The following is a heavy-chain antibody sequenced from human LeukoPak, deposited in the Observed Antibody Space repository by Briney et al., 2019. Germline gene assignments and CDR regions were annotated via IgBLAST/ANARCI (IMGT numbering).Heavy chain of an antibody. V-gene: IGHV4-4*07. CDR1: GGSISSYY. J-gene: IGHJ6*03. CDR3: ARGTTNRDNYYYYMDV. CDR2: IYTSGST. Sequence: SETLSLTCTVSGGSISSYYWSWIRQPAGKGLEWIGRIYTSGSTNYNPSLKSRVTMSVDTSKNQFSLKLSSVTAADTAVYYCARGTTNRDNYYYYMDVWGKGTTVTISS. D-gene: IGHD4-11*01.